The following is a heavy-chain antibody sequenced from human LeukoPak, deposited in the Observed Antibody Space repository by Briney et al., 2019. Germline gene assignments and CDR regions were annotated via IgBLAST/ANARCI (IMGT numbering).Heavy chain of an antibody. CDR3: ARVVHYGSGPAVG. J-gene: IGHJ4*02. V-gene: IGHV3-11*01. CDR1: GCTFSDYA. CDR2: ISSSGDTI. D-gene: IGHD3-10*01. Sequence: GGSLRLSCAASGCTFSDYALDWVRKAPGKGLEWVSYISSSGDTIYYADSVKGRFTISRDNAKNSVHLQMNSLRAEDTAVYYCARVVHYGSGPAVGWGQGTLVTVSS.